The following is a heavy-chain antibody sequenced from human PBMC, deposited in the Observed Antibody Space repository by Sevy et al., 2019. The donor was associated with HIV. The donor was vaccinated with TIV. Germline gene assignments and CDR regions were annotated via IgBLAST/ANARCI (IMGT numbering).Heavy chain of an antibody. V-gene: IGHV5-51*01. CDR1: GYSFANNW. CDR3: ARLPVAAAGLYYFDY. D-gene: IGHD6-13*01. J-gene: IGHJ4*02. Sequence: GESLKISCKGSGYSFANNWIGWARQMPGKGLEWMGIVYPGDSDTTYSPSFQGQVTISVDKSISTAYLQWNGLKASDTAMYYCARLPVAAAGLYYFDYWGQRTLVTVSS. CDR2: VYPGDSDT.